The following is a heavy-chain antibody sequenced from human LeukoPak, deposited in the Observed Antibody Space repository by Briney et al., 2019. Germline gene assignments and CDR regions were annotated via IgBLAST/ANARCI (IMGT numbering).Heavy chain of an antibody. Sequence: SETLSLTCTVSGGSITSYYWTWIRQPPGRRLEWIAYVHYTGSTNYNPSLKSRVTISVDTSKSHFSLRLSSVTAADTAVYYCARYINNWFDPWGQGTLVTVAS. CDR2: VHYTGST. V-gene: IGHV4-59*01. CDR3: ARYINNWFDP. CDR1: GGSITSYY. J-gene: IGHJ5*02.